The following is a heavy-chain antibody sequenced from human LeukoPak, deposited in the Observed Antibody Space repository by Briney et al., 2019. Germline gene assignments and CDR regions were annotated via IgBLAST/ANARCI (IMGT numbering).Heavy chain of an antibody. CDR2: ISSSSSHI. CDR1: GFTFSSYG. CDR3: ARGANHPDY. V-gene: IGHV3-21*01. J-gene: IGHJ4*02. D-gene: IGHD1-26*01. Sequence: PGGSLRLSCAASGFTFSSYGMTWVRQAPGKGLEWVSSISSSSSHIHYADSVKGRFTISRDNAKSSLYLQMNSLRAEDTAVYYCARGANHPDYWGQGTLVTVSS.